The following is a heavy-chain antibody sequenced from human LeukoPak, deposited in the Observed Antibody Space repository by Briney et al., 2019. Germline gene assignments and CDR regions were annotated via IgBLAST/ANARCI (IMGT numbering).Heavy chain of an antibody. J-gene: IGHJ3*02. Sequence: AGGSLRLSCAASGFTFTSYSMNWVRQAPGKGLEWVAVIWYDGSNKYYADSVKGRFTISRDNSKNTLYLQMNSLRAEDTAVYYCARYCGGDCYSDAFDIWGQGTMVTVSS. CDR1: GFTFTSYS. D-gene: IGHD2-21*02. CDR2: IWYDGSNK. CDR3: ARYCGGDCYSDAFDI. V-gene: IGHV3-33*08.